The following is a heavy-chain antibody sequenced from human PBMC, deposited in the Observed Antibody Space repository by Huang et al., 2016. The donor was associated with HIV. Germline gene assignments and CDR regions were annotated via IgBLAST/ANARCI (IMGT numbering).Heavy chain of an antibody. D-gene: IGHD3-22*01. CDR1: GGAVRDYY. CDR2: IDTSAST. J-gene: IGHJ4*02. V-gene: IGHV4-4*07. Sequence: QVQLQESGPGLVKPSETLALTCTVSGGAVRDYYWGWIRQSAGKGLEFLGRIDTSASTNDNPYLRLRLSMSADTSKNQFSLKLTSLTAADTAVYFCTRAVTYYDSSGYSSPNYYFDSWGQGTLITVSS. CDR3: TRAVTYYDSSGYSSPNYYFDS.